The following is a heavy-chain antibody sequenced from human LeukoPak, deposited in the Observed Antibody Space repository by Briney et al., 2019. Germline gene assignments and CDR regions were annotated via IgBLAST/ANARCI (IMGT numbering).Heavy chain of an antibody. Sequence: SETLSLTCTVSGGSISSYYWSWIRQPPGKGPGWIGYIYYSGSTNYNPSLKSRVTISVDTSKNQFSLKLSSVTAADTAVYYRARHWVYYDPSFDYWGQGTLVTVSS. CDR2: IYYSGST. J-gene: IGHJ4*02. V-gene: IGHV4-59*08. CDR3: ARHWVYYDPSFDY. D-gene: IGHD3-3*01. CDR1: GGSISSYY.